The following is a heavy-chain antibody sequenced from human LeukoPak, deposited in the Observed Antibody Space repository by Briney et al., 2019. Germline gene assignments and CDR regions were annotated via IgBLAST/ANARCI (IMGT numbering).Heavy chain of an antibody. D-gene: IGHD3-10*01. Sequence: GESLKISCQVSGYIFVNYWIGWVRQMPGKGLESMGFIYPADSDTTYSPSFQGQVTISADKSISTVYLQWSSLKASDTAMYYCARQSRDGSKTRGYYFDYWGQGTLVTVSS. V-gene: IGHV5-51*01. CDR3: ARQSRDGSKTRGYYFDY. CDR1: GYIFVNYW. J-gene: IGHJ4*02. CDR2: IYPADSDT.